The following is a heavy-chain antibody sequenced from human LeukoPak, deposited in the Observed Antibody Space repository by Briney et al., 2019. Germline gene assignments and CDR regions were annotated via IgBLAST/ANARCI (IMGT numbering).Heavy chain of an antibody. Sequence: GGSLRLSCAASGSTLSSYWMSWVRQAPGKGLEWVANINQDGSEKFYVDSVKGRFTISRDNAKNSLYLQMSSLRAEDTAVYYCARDYYGSGSHYENWGQGSLVTVSS. CDR1: GSTLSSYW. CDR3: ARDYYGSGSHYEN. D-gene: IGHD3-10*01. CDR2: INQDGSEK. V-gene: IGHV3-7*03. J-gene: IGHJ4*02.